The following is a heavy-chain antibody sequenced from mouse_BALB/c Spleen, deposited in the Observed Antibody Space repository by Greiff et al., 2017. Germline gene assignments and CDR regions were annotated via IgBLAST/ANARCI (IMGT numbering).Heavy chain of an antibody. CDR1: GFTFSSYA. Sequence: EVKLVETGGGLVKPGGSLKLSCAASGFTFSSYAMSWVRQTPEKRLEWVASISSGGSTYYPDSVKGRFTISRDNARNILYLQMSSLRSEDTAMYYCARERDYDAWFAYWGQGTLVTVSA. J-gene: IGHJ3*01. CDR2: ISSGGST. V-gene: IGHV5-6-5*01. CDR3: ARERDYDAWFAY. D-gene: IGHD2-4*01.